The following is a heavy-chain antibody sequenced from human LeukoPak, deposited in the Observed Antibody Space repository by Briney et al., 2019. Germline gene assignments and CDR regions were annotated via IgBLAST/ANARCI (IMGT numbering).Heavy chain of an antibody. V-gene: IGHV3-53*04. D-gene: IGHD6-6*01. CDR3: ARSAARLRYYYAMDV. J-gene: IGHJ6*02. CDR2: IYSGDSGVST. CDR1: GFSVSNTY. Sequence: GGSLRRSCAASGFSVSNTYMSWVRQAPGKGLEWVSVIYSGDSGVSTYYADSVKGRFTTSRHNSKNTLYLQMSSLRAEDTAVYFCARSAARLRYYYAMDVWGQGTTVTVCS.